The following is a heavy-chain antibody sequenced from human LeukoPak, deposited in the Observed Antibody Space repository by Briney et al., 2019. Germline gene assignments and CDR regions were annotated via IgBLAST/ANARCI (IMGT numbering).Heavy chain of an antibody. CDR2: ISGSGGST. CDR1: GVTFSSYA. D-gene: IGHD3-10*01. V-gene: IGHV3-23*01. J-gene: IGHJ4*02. Sequence: GGSLRLSCAASGVTFSSYAMSWVRQAPGKGLEWVSAISGSGGSTYYADSVKGRFTISRDNSKNTLYLQMNSLRAEDTAVYYCAKTGLQLWFGELFYFDYWGQGTLVTVSS. CDR3: AKTGLQLWFGELFYFDY.